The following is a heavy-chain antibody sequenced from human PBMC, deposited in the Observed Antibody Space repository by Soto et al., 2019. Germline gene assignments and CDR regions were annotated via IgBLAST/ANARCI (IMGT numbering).Heavy chain of an antibody. CDR3: AHLFYDILTGYLRFDY. D-gene: IGHD3-9*01. J-gene: IGHJ4*02. V-gene: IGHV2-5*02. CDR1: GFSLTTRGVG. CDR2: IYWDDDK. Sequence: SCPTLVNPTQTLTLTCTFSGFSLTTRGVGVGWIRQPPGRALEWLALIYWDDDKRYSPSLKSRLTVTKDTSKNQVVLTMTNIDPVDTATYYCAHLFYDILTGYLRFDYWGQGTLVTVSS.